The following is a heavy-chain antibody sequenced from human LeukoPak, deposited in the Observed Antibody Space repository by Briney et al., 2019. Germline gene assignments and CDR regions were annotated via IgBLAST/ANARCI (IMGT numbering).Heavy chain of an antibody. J-gene: IGHJ4*02. CDR2: INSDGSTT. CDR1: GFTFSRYW. Sequence: GGSLRLSCAASGFTFSRYWMHWVRQAPGKGLVWVSRINSDGSTTNYADSVKGRFTVFRDNAKSTLYLQMNSLRAEDTAVYYCARENILTGYPFDYWGQGTLVTVSS. D-gene: IGHD3-9*01. CDR3: ARENILTGYPFDY. V-gene: IGHV3-74*01.